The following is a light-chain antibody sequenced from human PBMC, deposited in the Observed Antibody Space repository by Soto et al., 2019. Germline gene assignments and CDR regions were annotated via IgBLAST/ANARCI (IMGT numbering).Light chain of an antibody. CDR1: QSISNY. V-gene: IGKV1-27*01. J-gene: IGKJ5*01. Sequence: DIQMTKSPSSLSASVGGSVTITCRASQSISNYVAWYQQKPGKLPRLLIFAASILQSGVPSRFSGSGSGTDFTLTISSLQSEDVATYYCQMYNGSPFTSGQGTRLEIK. CDR2: AAS. CDR3: QMYNGSPFT.